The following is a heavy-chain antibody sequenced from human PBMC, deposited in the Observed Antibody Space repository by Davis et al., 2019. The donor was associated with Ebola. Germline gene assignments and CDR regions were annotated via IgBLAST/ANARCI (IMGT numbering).Heavy chain of an antibody. J-gene: IGHJ6*02. CDR3: AKDLFWWSASDV. D-gene: IGHD2-8*02. CDR2: IGSDSGT. V-gene: IGHV3-23*01. CDR1: GFIFSRYA. Sequence: PGGSLRLSCAASGFIFSRYAMHWVRQAPGKGLEWVSGIGSDSGTHYAHSVKGRFTISRDDSKNTLYLQMNSLRGEDTAIYYCAKDLFWWSASDVWGQGTTVTVS.